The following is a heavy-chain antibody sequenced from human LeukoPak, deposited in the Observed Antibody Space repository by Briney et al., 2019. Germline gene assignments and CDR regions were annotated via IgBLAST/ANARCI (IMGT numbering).Heavy chain of an antibody. CDR2: IYYSGST. CDR1: GGSLSSGSYY. D-gene: IGHD1-26*01. Sequence: PSETLSLTCTVSGGSLSSGSYYWSWIRHPPGTGLEWIGYIYYSGSTNYNPSLKSRVTISVDTSKNQFSLKLSSVTAADTAVYYCARGWELPHGLAYWGQGTLVTVSS. J-gene: IGHJ4*02. CDR3: ARGWELPHGLAY. V-gene: IGHV4-61*01.